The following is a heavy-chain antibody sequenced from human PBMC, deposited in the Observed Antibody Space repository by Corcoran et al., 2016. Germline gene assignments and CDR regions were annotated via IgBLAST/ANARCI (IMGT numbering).Heavy chain of an antibody. CDR3: ARDGRFREAMVWWSYYYYGMDV. D-gene: IGHD5-18*01. V-gene: IGHV3-7*01. CDR2: IKQDGSEK. J-gene: IGHJ6*02. Sequence: EVQLVESGGGLVQPGGSLRLSCAASGFTFSSYWMSWVRQAPGKGLEWVANIKQDGSEKYYVDSVKGRFTISRDNAKNSLYLQMNSLRAEDTAVYYWARDGRFREAMVWWSYYYYGMDVWGQGTTVTVSS. CDR1: GFTFSSYW.